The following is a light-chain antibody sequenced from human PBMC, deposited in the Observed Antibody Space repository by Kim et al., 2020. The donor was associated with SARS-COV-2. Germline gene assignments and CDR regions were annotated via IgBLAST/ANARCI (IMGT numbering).Light chain of an antibody. Sequence: ALGQTVRITCQGDSLRSYYASWYQQKPGQAPVLVIYGKNNRPSGFPDRFSGSSSGNTASLTITGAQAEDEADYYCNSRDSSGNLVVFGGGTQLTVL. CDR3: NSRDSSGNLVV. CDR2: GKN. J-gene: IGLJ2*01. V-gene: IGLV3-19*01. CDR1: SLRSYY.